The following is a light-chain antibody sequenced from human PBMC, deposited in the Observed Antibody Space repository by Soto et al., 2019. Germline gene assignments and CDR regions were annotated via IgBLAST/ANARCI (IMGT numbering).Light chain of an antibody. Sequence: DIQITQSPSSLSASVGDRVTITCRASQGISDYLAWYQQKPGKVPKVLIYAASTLQSGVPSRFSGSGFGTDFTLTISSLQPDDFATYYCQQYNSYSITFGQGTRWRL. V-gene: IGKV1-27*01. CDR3: QQYNSYSIT. J-gene: IGKJ5*01. CDR2: AAS. CDR1: QGISDY.